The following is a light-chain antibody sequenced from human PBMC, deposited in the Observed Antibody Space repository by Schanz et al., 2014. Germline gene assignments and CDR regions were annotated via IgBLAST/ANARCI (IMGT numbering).Light chain of an antibody. V-gene: IGKV3-20*01. CDR3: QQYGSPPQT. Sequence: EIVLTQSPGTLSLSPGERATLSCRASQSVSSSYLAWYQQKPGQAPRLLIFAASSRATGIPDRFSGSGSGTDFTLTISRLEPEDFAVYYCQQYGSPPQTFGQGTKVEIK. J-gene: IGKJ1*01. CDR2: AAS. CDR1: QSVSSSY.